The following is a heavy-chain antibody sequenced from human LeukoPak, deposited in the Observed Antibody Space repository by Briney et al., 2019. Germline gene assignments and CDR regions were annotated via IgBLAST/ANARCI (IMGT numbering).Heavy chain of an antibody. CDR1: GFTFSSYT. D-gene: IGHD2-15*01. V-gene: IGHV3-30-3*01. Sequence: SGRSLRLSCAASGFTFSSYTIHWVRQAPGKGLEWVTIISYDGSNKYYADSVKGRFTISRDNSKNTLYLQMNSLRAEDTAVYYCARSLVVVAATLPPDVWGQGTTVTVSS. CDR3: ARSLVVVAATLPPDV. J-gene: IGHJ6*02. CDR2: ISYDGSNK.